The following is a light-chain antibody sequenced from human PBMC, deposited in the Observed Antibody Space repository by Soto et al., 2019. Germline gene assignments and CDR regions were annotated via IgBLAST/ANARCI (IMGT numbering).Light chain of an antibody. Sequence: VEMTQSPATLSVSPGERATLSCRASQSVSSNFVWYQQKPGQAPTLLIYGASTRVTAIPARFSGSGAGTEFTPTISSMQSEDFAVYYCQQYNDWPRTFGQGTKVDI. CDR1: QSVSSN. CDR2: GAS. CDR3: QQYNDWPRT. V-gene: IGKV3-15*01. J-gene: IGKJ1*01.